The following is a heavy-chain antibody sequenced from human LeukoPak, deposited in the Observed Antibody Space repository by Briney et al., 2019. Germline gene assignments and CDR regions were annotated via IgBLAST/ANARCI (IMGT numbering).Heavy chain of an antibody. CDR3: TTGGPPNYYDSSGYPDY. Sequence: GGSLRLSCAASGFTFSNAWMSWVRQAPGKGLEWVGRIKSKTDGGTTDYAAPVKGRFTISRDDSKNTLYLQMNSLKTEDTAVYYCTTGGPPNYYDSSGYPDYWGQGTLVTVSS. CDR1: GFTFSNAW. D-gene: IGHD3-22*01. CDR2: IKSKTDGGTT. J-gene: IGHJ4*02. V-gene: IGHV3-15*01.